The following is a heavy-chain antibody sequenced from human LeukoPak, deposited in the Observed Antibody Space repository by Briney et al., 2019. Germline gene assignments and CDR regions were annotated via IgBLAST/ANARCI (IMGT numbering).Heavy chain of an antibody. V-gene: IGHV3-7*01. CDR3: ARRNGYSVAYFDY. CDR1: GFTFSSYW. J-gene: IGHJ4*02. D-gene: IGHD5-24*01. CDR2: IKQDGSEK. Sequence: GGSLRLSCAASGFTFSSYWMSWVRQAPGKGLEWVANIKQDGSEKYYVDSVKGRFTISRDNAKNSLYLQMNSLRAEDTAVYYCARRNGYSVAYFDYWGQGTLVSVSS.